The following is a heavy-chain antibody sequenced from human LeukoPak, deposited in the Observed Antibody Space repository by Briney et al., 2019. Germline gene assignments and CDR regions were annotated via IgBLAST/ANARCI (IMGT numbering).Heavy chain of an antibody. V-gene: IGHV3-23*01. CDR3: AKDAYSYGDGDYFDY. J-gene: IGHJ4*02. CDR1: GFTFSSYA. Sequence: GSLRLSCAASGFTFSSYAMSWVRQAPGKGLEWVSAISGSGGSTYYADSVKGRFTISRDNSKNTLYLHMNSLRAEDTAVYYCAKDAYSYGDGDYFDYWGQGTLVTVSS. D-gene: IGHD5-18*01. CDR2: ISGSGGST.